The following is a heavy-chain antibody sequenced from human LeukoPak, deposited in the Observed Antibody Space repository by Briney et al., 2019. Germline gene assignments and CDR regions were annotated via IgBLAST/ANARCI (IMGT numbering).Heavy chain of an antibody. V-gene: IGHV3-20*04. CDR3: ARDKEVGVTTAFDI. CDR2: INWSGGST. CDR1: GFTFDDYG. J-gene: IGHJ3*02. Sequence: GGSLRLSCAASGFTFDDYGMSWVRQAPGKGLEWVSGINWSGGSTGYADSVKGRFTISRDNAKNSLYLQMNSLRAEDTALYYCARDKEVGVTTAFDIWGQGTMVTVSS. D-gene: IGHD1-26*01.